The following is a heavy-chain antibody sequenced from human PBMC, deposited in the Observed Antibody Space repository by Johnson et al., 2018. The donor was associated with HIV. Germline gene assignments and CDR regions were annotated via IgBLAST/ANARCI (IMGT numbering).Heavy chain of an antibody. J-gene: IGHJ3*02. V-gene: IGHV3-9*01. CDR1: GFTFDDYA. CDR2: ISWNSGSV. D-gene: IGHD3-16*02. Sequence: VQLVESGRGLVQPGRSLRLSCAASGFTFDDYAMHWVRQAPGKGLEWVSGISWNSGSVGYADSVKGRFTISRDNAKRFLYLQMNSLRAEDTALYYCAKGGESFGGVIVIQASAAFDIWGQGTMVTVSS. CDR3: AKGGESFGGVIVIQASAAFDI.